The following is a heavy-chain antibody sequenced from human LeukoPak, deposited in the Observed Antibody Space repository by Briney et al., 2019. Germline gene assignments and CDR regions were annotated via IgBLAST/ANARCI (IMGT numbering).Heavy chain of an antibody. CDR3: ARDAASGNNWFDP. J-gene: IGHJ5*02. CDR2: ISSSSSST. D-gene: IGHD3-3*01. V-gene: IGHV3-48*01. CDR1: GFTFSIYS. Sequence: GGSLRLSCAASGFTFSIYSMNWVRQAPGKGLEWVSYISSSSSSTYYADSVKGRFTISRDNTKKSLYLLMDSLRAEDTAVYYCARDAASGNNWFDPWGQGTLVTVSS.